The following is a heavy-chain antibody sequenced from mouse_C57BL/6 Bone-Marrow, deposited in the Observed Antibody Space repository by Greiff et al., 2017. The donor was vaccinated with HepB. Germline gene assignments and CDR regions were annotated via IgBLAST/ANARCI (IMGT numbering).Heavy chain of an antibody. CDR2: IDPANGNT. Sequence: VQLQQSVAELVRPGASVKLSCTASGFNIKNTYMPWVKPRPEQGLEWIGRIDPANGNTKYAPKFQGKATITADTSSNTAYLQLSSLTSEDSAVYFCARGGLLRLWYFDVWGTGTTVTVSS. D-gene: IGHD1-1*01. J-gene: IGHJ1*03. CDR3: ARGGLLRLWYFDV. V-gene: IGHV14-3*01. CDR1: GFNIKNTY.